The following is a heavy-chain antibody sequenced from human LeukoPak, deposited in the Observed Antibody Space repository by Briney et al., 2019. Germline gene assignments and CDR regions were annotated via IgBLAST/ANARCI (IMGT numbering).Heavy chain of an antibody. J-gene: IGHJ4*02. CDR1: GGSISSSSYY. Sequence: SETLSLTCTVSGGSISSSSYYWGWIRQPPGKGLEWIGSIYYSGSTYYNPSLKSRVTISVDTSKNQLSLKLSSVTAADTALYYCASRDIRVDYWGQGTLVTVSS. V-gene: IGHV4-39*07. D-gene: IGHD2-15*01. CDR3: ASRDIRVDY. CDR2: IYYSGST.